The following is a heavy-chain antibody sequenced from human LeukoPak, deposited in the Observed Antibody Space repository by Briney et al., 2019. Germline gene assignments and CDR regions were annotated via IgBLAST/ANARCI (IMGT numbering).Heavy chain of an antibody. D-gene: IGHD6-19*01. Sequence: GGSLRLSCAASGFTFSTYGMSWVRQAPGKGLEWVSGISGSGGSTYYADSVKGRFTISRGNSKNTLYVQMNSLRAEDTAIYYCAKTVPGGWHNAFDIWGQGTMVTVSS. V-gene: IGHV3-23*01. CDR3: AKTVPGGWHNAFDI. CDR1: GFTFSTYG. CDR2: ISGSGGST. J-gene: IGHJ3*02.